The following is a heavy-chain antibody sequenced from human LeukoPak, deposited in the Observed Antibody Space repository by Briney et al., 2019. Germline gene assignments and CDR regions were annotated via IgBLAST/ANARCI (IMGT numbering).Heavy chain of an antibody. V-gene: IGHV3-21*01. J-gene: IGHJ4*02. CDR1: GFTFSSYS. CDR2: ISSSSSYI. Sequence: GGSLRLSCAASGFTFSSYSMNWVRQAPGKGLEWVSSISSSSSYIYYADSVKGRFTISRDNAKNSLYLQMNSLRAEDTAVYYCAREMDTAMVAFDYWGQGTLVTVSS. D-gene: IGHD5-18*01. CDR3: AREMDTAMVAFDY.